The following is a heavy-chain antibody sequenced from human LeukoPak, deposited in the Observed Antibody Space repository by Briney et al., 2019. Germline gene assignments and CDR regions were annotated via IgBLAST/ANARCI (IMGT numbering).Heavy chain of an antibody. CDR3: ARALRSLRRDGYNYDFDY. CDR2: IYYSGST. CDR1: GGSISSGGYY. D-gene: IGHD5-24*01. V-gene: IGHV4-31*03. Sequence: SSETLSLTCTLSGGSISSGGYYWSWIRQHPGKGLEWIGYIYYSGSTYYNPSLKSRVTISVNTSKSQFSLKLSSVTAADTAVYYCARALRSLRRDGYNYDFDYWGQGTLVTVSS. J-gene: IGHJ4*02.